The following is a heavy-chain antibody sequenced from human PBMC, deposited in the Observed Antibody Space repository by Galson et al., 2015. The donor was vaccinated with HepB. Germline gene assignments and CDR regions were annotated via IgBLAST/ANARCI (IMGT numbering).Heavy chain of an antibody. V-gene: IGHV3-7*01. CDR3: ARVRYFEWILGYYFDC. Sequence: SLRLSCAASGFTFSGYWMSWVRQAPGKRLEWVAHMKEDGSEKHYVDSVKGRFTISRDNAKNSLYLQMNSPGAEDTAVYYCARVRYFEWILGYYFDCWGQGTLVTVSS. CDR1: GFTFSGYW. J-gene: IGHJ4*02. D-gene: IGHD3-9*01. CDR2: MKEDGSEK.